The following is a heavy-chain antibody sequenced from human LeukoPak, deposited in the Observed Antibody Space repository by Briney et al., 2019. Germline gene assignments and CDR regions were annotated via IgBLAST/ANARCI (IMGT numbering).Heavy chain of an antibody. Sequence: ASVKVSCKASAYTFTSYDINWVRQATGQGLEWMGWMNPNSGNTGYAQKFQGRGTMTTNTSISTAYIELSSIRCEDTTVYYCARGAYINQVGWFDPWGQGTLVTVSS. CDR3: ARGAYINQVGWFDP. D-gene: IGHD1-14*01. V-gene: IGHV1-8*01. CDR2: MNPNSGNT. J-gene: IGHJ5*02. CDR1: AYTFTSYD.